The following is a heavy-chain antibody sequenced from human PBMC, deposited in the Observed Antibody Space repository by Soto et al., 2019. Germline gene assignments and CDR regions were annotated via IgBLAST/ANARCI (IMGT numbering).Heavy chain of an antibody. CDR2: ISYDGSNK. D-gene: IGHD2-21*01. J-gene: IGHJ4*02. CDR3: AKDDWRDLPGSYFDY. V-gene: IGHV3-30*18. CDR1: GFTFSSYG. Sequence: PGGSLRLSCAASGFTFSSYGMHWVRQAPGKGLEWVAVISYDGSNKYYADSVKGRFTISRDNSKNTLYLQMNRLRAEDTAVYYCAKDDWRDLPGSYFDYWGQGTLVTVSS.